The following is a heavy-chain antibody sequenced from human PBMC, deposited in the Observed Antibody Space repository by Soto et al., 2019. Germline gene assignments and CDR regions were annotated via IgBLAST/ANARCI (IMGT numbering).Heavy chain of an antibody. CDR1: GSAISSRGYS. CDR2: IYHSGSI. D-gene: IGHD3-3*02. CDR3: ARGPPFLP. Sequence: SETLSLTCARSGSAISSRGYSWSWIRQPPGKGLEWIGYIYHSGSIYYNPSLKSRVTISVDRSKNQFSLKLSSVTAADTAVYYCARGPPFLPWGQGTLVTVSS. V-gene: IGHV4-30-2*01. J-gene: IGHJ5*02.